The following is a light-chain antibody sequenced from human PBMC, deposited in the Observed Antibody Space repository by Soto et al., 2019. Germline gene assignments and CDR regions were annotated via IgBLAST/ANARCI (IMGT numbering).Light chain of an antibody. CDR2: EGS. Sequence: QSALTQPASVSGSPGQAITISCTGTSSDVGSYNLVSWYQQHPRKAPKLMIYEGSKRPSGVSNRFSGSKSGNTASLTISGLQAEDEADYYCCSYAGSNWVFGGGTKLTVL. CDR3: CSYAGSNWV. J-gene: IGLJ3*02. V-gene: IGLV2-23*01. CDR1: SSDVGSYNL.